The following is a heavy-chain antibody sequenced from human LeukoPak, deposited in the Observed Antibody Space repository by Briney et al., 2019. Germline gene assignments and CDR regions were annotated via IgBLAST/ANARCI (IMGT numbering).Heavy chain of an antibody. J-gene: IGHJ4*02. CDR3: ARDHNYAFDN. Sequence: KSGGSLRLSCTASGFPFIEYSMSWVRQAPGKGLEWISYIGIDSGNTKYADSVRGRFTISADKAKNSLHLQMNSLRVEDTAAYYCARDHNYAFDNWGQGTLVSVAS. D-gene: IGHD1-1*01. V-gene: IGHV3-11*06. CDR2: IGIDSGNT. CDR1: GFPFIEYS.